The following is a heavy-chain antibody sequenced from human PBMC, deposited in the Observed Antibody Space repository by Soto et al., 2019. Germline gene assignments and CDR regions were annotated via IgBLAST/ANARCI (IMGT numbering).Heavy chain of an antibody. CDR3: ARDFNGRRDGYNFDY. CDR2: IKQDGSEK. J-gene: IGHJ4*02. Sequence: GGSLRLSCAASGFPFSGYGMSWVRQAPGKGLEWGANIKQDGSEKYYVDSVKGRFTISRDNAKNSLYLQMNSLRAEDTAVYYCARDFNGRRDGYNFDYWGQGTLVTVSS. CDR1: GFPFSGYG. D-gene: IGHD5-12*01. V-gene: IGHV3-7*01.